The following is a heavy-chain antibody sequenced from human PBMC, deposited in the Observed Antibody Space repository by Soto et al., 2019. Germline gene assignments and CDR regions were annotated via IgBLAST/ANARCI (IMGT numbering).Heavy chain of an antibody. J-gene: IGHJ6*03. V-gene: IGHV2-5*02. CDR1: GFSLSTSGVG. D-gene: IGHD6-6*01. Sequence: QITLKESGPTLVKPTQTLTLTCTFSGFSLSTSGVGVGWIRQPPGKALEWLALIYWDDDKRYSPSLKSRLTITKDTSKNQVVLTMTNMDPVDTATYYCAHKGRIAARPRGGYYYYYYMDVWGKGTTVTVSS. CDR3: AHKGRIAARPRGGYYYYYYMDV. CDR2: IYWDDDK.